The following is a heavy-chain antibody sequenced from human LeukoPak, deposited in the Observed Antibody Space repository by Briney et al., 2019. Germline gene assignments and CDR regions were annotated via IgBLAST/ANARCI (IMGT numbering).Heavy chain of an antibody. CDR3: ARPLYSRTAYYHYGVDV. J-gene: IGHJ6*02. D-gene: IGHD2-15*01. CDR2: IYSGDSDT. CDR1: GYNFSNYW. Sequence: GESLKISCKGSGYNFSNYWIAWVRQMPGKGLESMGIIYSGDSDTRYSPSFQGQVPISADKSISTAYLQWSSLKASDTAMYYCARPLYSRTAYYHYGVDVWGQGTTVTVSS. V-gene: IGHV5-51*01.